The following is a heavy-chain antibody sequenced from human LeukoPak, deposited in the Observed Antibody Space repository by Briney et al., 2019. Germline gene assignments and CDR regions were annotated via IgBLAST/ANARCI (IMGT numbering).Heavy chain of an antibody. J-gene: IGHJ4*02. D-gene: IGHD3-22*01. CDR2: ISGSGGST. Sequence: QTGGSLRLSCAASGFTFSSYAMSWVRQAPGKGLEWVSAISGSGGSTYYADSVKGRFTISRDNSKNTLYLQMNGLRAEDTAVYYCAKMSRVVVITPVDYWGQGTLVTVSS. CDR3: AKMSRVVVITPVDY. V-gene: IGHV3-23*01. CDR1: GFTFSSYA.